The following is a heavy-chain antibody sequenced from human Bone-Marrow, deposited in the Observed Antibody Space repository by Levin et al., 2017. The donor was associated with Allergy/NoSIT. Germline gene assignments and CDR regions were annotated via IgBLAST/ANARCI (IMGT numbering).Heavy chain of an antibody. CDR2: IYDSGST. Sequence: SETLSLTCTVSGGSIRSGGYYWSWIRQHPGKGLEWIGYIYDSGSTSYNPSRESRVVISVDTSKNQFYLKLTSLTAADTAVYYCARIPDTTSEFDYWGQGTLVTVSS. V-gene: IGHV4-31*03. CDR3: ARIPDTTSEFDY. D-gene: IGHD5-18*01. CDR1: GGSIRSGGYY. J-gene: IGHJ4*02.